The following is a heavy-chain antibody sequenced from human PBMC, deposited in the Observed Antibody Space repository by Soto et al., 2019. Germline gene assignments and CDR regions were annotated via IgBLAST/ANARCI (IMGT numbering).Heavy chain of an antibody. D-gene: IGHD4-17*01. CDR3: TTDGDGDSGSDAFDI. V-gene: IGHV3-15*07. J-gene: IGHJ3*02. CDR2: IKSKTDGGTT. CDR1: GFTFSNAW. Sequence: EVQLVESGGGLVKPGGSLRLSCAASGFTFSNAWMNWVRQAPGKGLEWVGRIKSKTDGGTTDYAAPVKGRFTISRDDSKNTLYLKMNSLKTEDTAVYYCTTDGDGDSGSDAFDIWGQGTMVTVSS.